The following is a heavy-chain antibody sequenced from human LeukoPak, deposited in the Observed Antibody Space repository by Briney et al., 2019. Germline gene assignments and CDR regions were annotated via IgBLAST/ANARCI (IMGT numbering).Heavy chain of an antibody. CDR1: SGSFNSYY. D-gene: IGHD2-2*01. V-gene: IGHV4-59*01. J-gene: IGHJ6*02. CDR3: ARVPAAPRLYMDV. CDR2: IYYSGST. Sequence: PSETLSLTCTVSSGSFNSYYWSRIRQPPGKGLEWIGYIYYSGSTNYNPSLKSRVTISVDTSKNQFSLKLSSVTAADTAVYYCARVPAAPRLYMDVWGQGTTVIVSS.